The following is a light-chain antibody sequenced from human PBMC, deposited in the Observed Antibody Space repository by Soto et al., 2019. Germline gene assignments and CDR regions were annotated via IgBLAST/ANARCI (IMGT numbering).Light chain of an antibody. CDR2: DVS. CDR3: SSYTSSSTLPYV. CDR1: SSDVGGYNY. J-gene: IGLJ1*01. V-gene: IGLV2-14*01. Sequence: SALTQPASVSGSPGQSITLSCTGTSSDVGGYNYVSWYQQHPGKAPKLMIYDVSNRPSGVSNRFSGSKSGNTASLTISGLQAEDEADYYCSSYTSSSTLPYVFGTGTKVTVL.